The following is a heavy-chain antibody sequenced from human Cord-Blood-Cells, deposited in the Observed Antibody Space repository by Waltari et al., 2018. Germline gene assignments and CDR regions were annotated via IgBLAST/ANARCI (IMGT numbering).Heavy chain of an antibody. Sequence: AWMSWVRQAPGKGLEWVGRIKSKTDGGTTDYAAPVKGRFTISRDDSKNTLYLQMNSLKTEDTAVYYCTTDLEELPHRFYYYYYMDVWGKGTTVTVSS. CDR1: AW. CDR2: IKSKTDGGTT. D-gene: IGHD1-7*01. CDR3: TTDLEELPHRFYYYYYMDV. J-gene: IGHJ6*03. V-gene: IGHV3-15*01.